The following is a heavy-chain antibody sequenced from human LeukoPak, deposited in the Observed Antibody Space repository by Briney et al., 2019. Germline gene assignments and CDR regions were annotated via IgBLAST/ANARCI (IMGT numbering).Heavy chain of an antibody. V-gene: IGHV3-30*18. CDR1: GFTFSSYG. CDR3: AKVDYFDY. Sequence: PGRSLRLSCAASGFTFSSYGMHWVRQAPGKGLEWVAVISYDGSNKYYADSVKGRFTISRDNSKNTLYLQMNSLRAEDTAVYYCAKVDYFDYWGQGTLVTVSS. CDR2: ISYDGSNK. J-gene: IGHJ4*02.